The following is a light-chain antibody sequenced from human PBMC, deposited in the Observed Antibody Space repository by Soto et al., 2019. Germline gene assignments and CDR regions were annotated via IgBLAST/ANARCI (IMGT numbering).Light chain of an antibody. CDR3: SSYGGTNSPVL. CDR1: NSDISDHND. CDR2: DVS. Sequence: QSALTQPPSASGSPGQSVTISCTGANSDISDHNDVSWYQQRPDTAPKLILYDVSERPSRVPERFSGSKSGNTAALTVSGLRAEDEADYYCSSYGGTNSPVLFGGGTKLTVL. V-gene: IGLV2-8*01. J-gene: IGLJ2*01.